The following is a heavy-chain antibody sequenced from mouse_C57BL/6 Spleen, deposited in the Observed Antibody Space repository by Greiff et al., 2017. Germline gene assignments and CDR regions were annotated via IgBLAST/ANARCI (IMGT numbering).Heavy chain of an antibody. J-gene: IGHJ2*01. Sequence: QVQLKQPGAELVKPGASVKMSCKASGYTFTSYWITWVKQRPGQGLEWIGDIYPGSGSTNYNEKFKSKATLTVDTSSSTAYMQLSSLTSEDSAVYYCARQEYDYDGSYWGQGTTLTVSS. CDR2: IYPGSGST. V-gene: IGHV1-55*01. CDR3: ARQEYDYDGSY. D-gene: IGHD2-4*01. CDR1: GYTFTSYW.